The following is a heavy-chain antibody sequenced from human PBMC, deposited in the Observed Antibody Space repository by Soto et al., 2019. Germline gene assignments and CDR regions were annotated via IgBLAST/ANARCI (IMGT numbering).Heavy chain of an antibody. V-gene: IGHV1-69*13. J-gene: IGHJ3*02. CDR2: IIPIFGTA. Sequence: ASVKVSCKASGGTFSSYAISWVRQAPGQGLEWMGGIIPIFGTANYAQKFQGRVTITADESTSTAYMELSSLRSEDTAVYYCARVGPRGSPDAFDIWGQGTMVTVSS. D-gene: IGHD3-16*01. CDR3: ARVGPRGSPDAFDI. CDR1: GGTFSSYA.